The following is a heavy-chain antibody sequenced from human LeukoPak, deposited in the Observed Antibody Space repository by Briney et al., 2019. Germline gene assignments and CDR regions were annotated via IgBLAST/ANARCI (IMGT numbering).Heavy chain of an antibody. V-gene: IGHV4-4*07. CDR1: GGSNSSYY. D-gene: IGHD3-22*01. CDR3: ARESYYYDSSGYYYEIDY. CDR2: IYTSGST. J-gene: IGHJ4*02. Sequence: SETLSLTCTVSGGSNSSYYWSWIRQPAGKGLEWIGRIYTSGSTNYNPSLKSRVTMSVDTSKNQFSLKLSSVTAADTAVYYCARESYYYDSSGYYYEIDYWGQGTLVTVSS.